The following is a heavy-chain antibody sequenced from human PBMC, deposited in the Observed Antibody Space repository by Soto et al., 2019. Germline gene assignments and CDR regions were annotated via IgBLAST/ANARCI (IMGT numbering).Heavy chain of an antibody. CDR1: GYTFTSYG. D-gene: IGHD2-15*01. CDR3: ARAGYCSGGSCYSGCMDY. J-gene: IGHJ4*02. Sequence: QVQLVQSGAEVKKPGASVKVSCKASGYTFTSYGISWVRQAPGQGLEWMGWISAHNGNTNYAQKLQGRVTMTTDTSTRPAYMELRSLRSDDTAVYYCARAGYCSGGSCYSGCMDYWGQGTLVTVSS. CDR2: ISAHNGNT. V-gene: IGHV1-18*01.